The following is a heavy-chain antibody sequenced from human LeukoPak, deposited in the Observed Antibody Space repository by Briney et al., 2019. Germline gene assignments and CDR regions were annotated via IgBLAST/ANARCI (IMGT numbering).Heavy chain of an antibody. CDR3: ARSVVTATPHYFQH. Sequence: AGGSLRLSCAASGFTFSSYGMHWVRQAPGKGLEWVAFIRYDGSNKYYADSVKGRFTISRDNSKNTLYLQMNSLSAEDTAVYYCARSVVTATPHYFQHWGQGTLVTVSS. J-gene: IGHJ1*01. D-gene: IGHD2-21*02. V-gene: IGHV3-30*02. CDR2: IRYDGSNK. CDR1: GFTFSSYG.